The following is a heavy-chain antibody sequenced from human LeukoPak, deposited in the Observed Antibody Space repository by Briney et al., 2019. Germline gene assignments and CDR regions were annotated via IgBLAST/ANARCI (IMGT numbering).Heavy chain of an antibody. Sequence: TGGSLRLSCAASGFTFSSYAMHWVRQAPGKGLEWVANIKQDGSEKYYVDSVKGRFTISRDNAKNSLYLQMNSLRAEDTAVYYCARDSVVSPSLSPNYDFWSGYYDTYPEYYFDYWGQGTLVTVSS. CDR1: GFTFSSYA. CDR2: IKQDGSEK. CDR3: ARDSVVSPSLSPNYDFWSGYYDTYPEYYFDY. D-gene: IGHD3-3*01. V-gene: IGHV3-7*01. J-gene: IGHJ4*02.